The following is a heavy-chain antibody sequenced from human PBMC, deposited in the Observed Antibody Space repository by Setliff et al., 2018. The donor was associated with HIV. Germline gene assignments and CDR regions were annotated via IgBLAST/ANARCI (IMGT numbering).Heavy chain of an antibody. CDR3: ARADCSGGSCYSPGY. J-gene: IGHJ4*02. CDR1: GGSISSSSYY. V-gene: IGHV4-39*07. CDR2: IYYSGSI. D-gene: IGHD2-15*01. Sequence: SETLSLTCTVSGGSISSSSYYWGWIRQPPGKGLEWIGSIYYSGSIFYKPSLKSRVTISLDTSKNQFSLKLNSVTAADTAVYYCARADCSGGSCYSPGYWGQGTLVTVSS.